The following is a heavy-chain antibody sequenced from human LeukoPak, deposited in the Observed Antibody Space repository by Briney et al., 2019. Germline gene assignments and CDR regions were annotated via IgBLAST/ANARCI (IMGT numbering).Heavy chain of an antibody. CDR1: GFTFSSYA. CDR3: AKGYCSGGSCYKNY. V-gene: IGHV3-23*01. D-gene: IGHD2-15*01. CDR2: ISGSGGST. Sequence: PGGSLRLSCAASGFTFSSYAMSWVRQAPGKGLEWVSAISGSGGSTCYADSVKGRFTISRDNSKNTLYLQMNSLRAEDTAVYYCAKGYCSGGSCYKNYWGQGTLVTVSS. J-gene: IGHJ4*02.